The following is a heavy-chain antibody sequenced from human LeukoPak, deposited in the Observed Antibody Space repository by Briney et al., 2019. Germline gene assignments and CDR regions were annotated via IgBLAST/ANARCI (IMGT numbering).Heavy chain of an antibody. D-gene: IGHD3-10*02. V-gene: IGHV3-48*04. J-gene: IGHJ6*04. CDR2: ISSSGSTI. Sequence: PGGSLRLSCAASGFTFSNAWMNWVGQAPGKGVEWVSYISSSGSTIYYADSVKGRFTISRDNAKNSLYLQMNSLRAEDTAVYYCAELGITMIGGVWGKGTTVTISS. CDR3: AELGITMIGGV. CDR1: GFTFSNAW.